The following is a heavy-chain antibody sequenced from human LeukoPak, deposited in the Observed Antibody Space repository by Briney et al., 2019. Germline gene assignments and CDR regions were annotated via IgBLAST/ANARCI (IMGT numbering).Heavy chain of an antibody. Sequence: PGGPLRLSCAASGFTFSNAWMSWVRQAPGKGLEWVGRIKSKTNGGTTDYAAPVKGRFTISRDDSKNTLYLQMNSLKTEDTAVYYCTTDHGYSYGHFDYWGQGTLVTVSS. D-gene: IGHD5-18*01. CDR3: TTDHGYSYGHFDY. CDR2: IKSKTNGGTT. CDR1: GFTFSNAW. V-gene: IGHV3-15*01. J-gene: IGHJ4*02.